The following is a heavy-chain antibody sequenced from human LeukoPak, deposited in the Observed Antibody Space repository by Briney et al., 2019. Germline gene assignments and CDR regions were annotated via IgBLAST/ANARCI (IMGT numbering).Heavy chain of an antibody. D-gene: IGHD3-22*01. CDR2: IKHDGSEE. CDR3: ARGGGYPDY. CDR1: GFTFSRNW. J-gene: IGHJ4*02. Sequence: PGGSLRLSCAGSGFTFSRNWMCWVRQAPGKGLEWVANIKHDGSEEYYVDSVKGRFTISRDNAKKSLYLQMTSLRAEDTAVYYCARGGGYPDYWGQGALVTVSS. V-gene: IGHV3-7*01.